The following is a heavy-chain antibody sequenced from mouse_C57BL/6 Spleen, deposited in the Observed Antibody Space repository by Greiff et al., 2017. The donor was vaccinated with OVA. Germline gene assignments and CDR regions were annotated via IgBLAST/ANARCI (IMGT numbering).Heavy chain of an antibody. Sequence: QVQLQQPGAELVKPGASVKLSCKASGYTFTSYWMQWVKQRPGQGLEWIGEIDPSDSYTNSNQKLKGKATLTVDTSSNTAYMLLSSLTSEDAAVYYCARGDGGYYFDYWGQGTTLTVSS. CDR3: ARGDGGYYFDY. J-gene: IGHJ2*01. CDR1: GYTFTSYW. CDR2: IDPSDSYT. D-gene: IGHD1-1*01. V-gene: IGHV1-50*01.